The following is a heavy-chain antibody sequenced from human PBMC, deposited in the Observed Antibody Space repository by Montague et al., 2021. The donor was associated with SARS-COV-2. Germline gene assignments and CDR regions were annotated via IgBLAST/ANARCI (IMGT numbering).Heavy chain of an antibody. CDR2: TYHRSKWYL. CDR1: GDSVFHNSAA. J-gene: IGHJ6*02. Sequence: CAISGDSVFHNSAAWSWLRRSPSKGLEWLGWTYHRSKWYLDYAVVVKGRITINADTSRNQFSLQLNSVTPEDTAVYNCARAPSSSGFYGMDVWGQGTTVTVSS. CDR3: ARAPSSSGFYGMDV. D-gene: IGHD3-22*01. V-gene: IGHV6-1*01.